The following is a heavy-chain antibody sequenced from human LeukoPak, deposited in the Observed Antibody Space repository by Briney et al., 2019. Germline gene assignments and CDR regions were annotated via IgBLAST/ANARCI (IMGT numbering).Heavy chain of an antibody. D-gene: IGHD2-15*01. J-gene: IGHJ4*02. V-gene: IGHV1-18*01. Sequence: ASVKVSCKASGYTFTNYGFTWVRQAPGQGLEWMGWISAYTGNTNYAQKLQGRVTMTTDTSTNTAYMELRSLRSDDTAVYYCARGGLLDPFDYWGQGTLVTVSS. CDR3: ARGGLLDPFDY. CDR2: ISAYTGNT. CDR1: GYTFTNYG.